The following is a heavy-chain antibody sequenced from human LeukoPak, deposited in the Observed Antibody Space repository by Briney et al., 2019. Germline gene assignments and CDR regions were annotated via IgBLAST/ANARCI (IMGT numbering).Heavy chain of an antibody. CDR2: INTDGSST. Sequence: PGGSLRLSCAASGFTFSSYDMNWVRQAPGKGLVWISRINTDGSSTTYADSVKGRFTISRDNAKNTLYLQMNSLRAEDTAVYYCVRLSWELGDGGVTWGQGTLVTVSS. J-gene: IGHJ5*02. CDR3: VRLSWELGDGGVT. CDR1: GFTFSSYD. V-gene: IGHV3-74*01. D-gene: IGHD1-26*01.